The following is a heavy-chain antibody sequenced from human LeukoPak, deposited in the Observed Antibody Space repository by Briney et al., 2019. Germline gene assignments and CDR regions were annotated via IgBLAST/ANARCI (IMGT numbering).Heavy chain of an antibody. Sequence: ASVKVSCKASGYTFTSYGISWVRQAPGQGLELMGLISAYNGNTNYAQKLQGRVTMTTDTSTSTAYMELRSLRSDDTAVYYCARGAGYCSSTSCYVFDYWGQGTLVTVSS. J-gene: IGHJ4*02. D-gene: IGHD2-2*01. CDR2: ISAYNGNT. CDR1: GYTFTSYG. CDR3: ARGAGYCSSTSCYVFDY. V-gene: IGHV1-18*04.